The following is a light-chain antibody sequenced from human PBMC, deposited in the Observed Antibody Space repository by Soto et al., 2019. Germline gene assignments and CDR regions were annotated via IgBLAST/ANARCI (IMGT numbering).Light chain of an antibody. CDR3: QTWGTGIWV. J-gene: IGLJ3*02. CDR1: SGHSTYA. Sequence: QLVLTQSPSASASLGASVKLTCTLRSGHSTYAIAWHQQQPEKGPRYLMKLNSDGSHRKGDGIPDRFSGSSSGAERYLTISSLQSEDAADYYCQTWGTGIWVFGGGTKVTVL. V-gene: IGLV4-69*01. CDR2: LNSDGSH.